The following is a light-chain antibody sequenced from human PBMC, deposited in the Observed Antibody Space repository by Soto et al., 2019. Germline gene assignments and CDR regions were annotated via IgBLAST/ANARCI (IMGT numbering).Light chain of an antibody. Sequence: EIVLTQSPGTLSLSPGERVTLSCRASQSVSNNYLAWYQQKPGQAPRLLIYGGFSRATGIPDRFSGSGSGTDFTLTISRLEPEDVAVYYCQQYGGSYTFGQGTKLEIK. CDR1: QSVSNNY. V-gene: IGKV3-20*01. CDR3: QQYGGSYT. CDR2: GGF. J-gene: IGKJ2*01.